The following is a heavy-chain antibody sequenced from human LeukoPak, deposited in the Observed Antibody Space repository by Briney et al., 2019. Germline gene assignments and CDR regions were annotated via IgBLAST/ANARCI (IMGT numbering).Heavy chain of an antibody. J-gene: IGHJ4*02. Sequence: GGTLRLSCAASGFTFTSFAMSWVRQAPGKGLEWVSSISSSSSHIYYADSVKGRFTISRDNAKNSLFLQMNSLRAEDTAVYYCARDLLGSGSYGGYWGQGTLVTVSS. D-gene: IGHD3-10*01. CDR1: GFTFTSFA. CDR2: ISSSSSHI. CDR3: ARDLLGSGSYGGY. V-gene: IGHV3-21*01.